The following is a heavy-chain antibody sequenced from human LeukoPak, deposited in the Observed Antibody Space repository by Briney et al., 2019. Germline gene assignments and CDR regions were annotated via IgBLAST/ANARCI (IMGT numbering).Heavy chain of an antibody. CDR2: ISYDGSNK. CDR3: TRDLMDYDVSTGLHHYYMDV. D-gene: IGHD3-9*01. V-gene: IGHV3-30*03. Sequence: GRSLRLSCAASGFTFSSYGMHWVRQAPGKGLEWVAVISYDGSNKYYADSVKGRFTISRDNSKNTLYLQMNILRAEDTAVYYCTRDLMDYDVSTGLHHYYMDVWGQGTTVTVSS. J-gene: IGHJ6*02. CDR1: GFTFSSYG.